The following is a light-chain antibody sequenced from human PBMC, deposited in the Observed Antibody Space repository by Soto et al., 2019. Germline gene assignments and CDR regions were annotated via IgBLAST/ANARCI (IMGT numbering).Light chain of an antibody. J-gene: IGKJ1*01. V-gene: IGKV3-20*01. CDR2: AAS. CDR3: QQYGSSPRT. CDR1: QSISDT. Sequence: EIVMTQSPATLSVSPGGRATLSCRASQSISDTLAWYQQKPGQAPRLLIYAASSRATGIPDRFSGSGSATDFTLTISRLEPEDFAVYYCQQYGSSPRTFGQGTKVDIK.